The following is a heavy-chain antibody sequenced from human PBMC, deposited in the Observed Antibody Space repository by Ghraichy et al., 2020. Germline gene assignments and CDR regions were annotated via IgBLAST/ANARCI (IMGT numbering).Heavy chain of an antibody. V-gene: IGHV4-4*07. CDR3: ARGPSHTSSYYFDY. D-gene: IGHD6-6*01. CDR1: GDSISNYY. J-gene: IGHJ4*02. Sequence: SETLSLTCTVSGDSISNYYWSWIRQPAGKGLEWIGRISGSGSTNYNPSLKSRVTMSVDMSNNQFSLRLTSMTAADTAVYYCARGPSHTSSYYFDYWGQGILFTFSS. CDR2: ISGSGST.